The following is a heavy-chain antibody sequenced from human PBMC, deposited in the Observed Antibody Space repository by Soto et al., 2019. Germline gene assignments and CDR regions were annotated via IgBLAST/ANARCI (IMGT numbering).Heavy chain of an antibody. CDR3: ARRPFLEWLSYDAFDI. D-gene: IGHD3-3*01. V-gene: IGHV2-5*01. CDR2: IYWNDDK. J-gene: IGHJ3*02. Sequence: QITLKESGPTLVKPTQTLMLTCTFSGFSLSTSGVGVGWIRQPPGKALEWLALIYWNDDKRYSPSLKSRLTITKDTSKNQVVLTMTNMDPVDTATYYCARRPFLEWLSYDAFDIWGQGTMVTVSS. CDR1: GFSLSTSGVG.